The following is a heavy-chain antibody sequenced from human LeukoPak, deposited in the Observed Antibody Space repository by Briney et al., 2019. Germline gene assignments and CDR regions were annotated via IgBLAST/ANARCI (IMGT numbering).Heavy chain of an antibody. D-gene: IGHD4-11*01. CDR1: GGSISSYY. CDR3: ARDLPHSNYFDY. Sequence: SETLSLTCTVSGGSISSYYWSWIRQPAGKGLEWIGRIYTSGSTNYNPSLRSRVTMSVDTSKNQFSLKLSSVTAADTAVYYCARDLPHSNYFDYWGQGTLVTVSS. J-gene: IGHJ4*02. V-gene: IGHV4-4*07. CDR2: IYTSGST.